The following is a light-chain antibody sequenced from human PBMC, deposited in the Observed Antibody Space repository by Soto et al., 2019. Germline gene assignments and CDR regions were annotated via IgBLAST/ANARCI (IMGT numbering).Light chain of an antibody. V-gene: IGKV1-5*01. CDR1: QDISTF. CDR2: DAS. Sequence: DIPMTQSPSTLSASVGDRVTITCRASQDISTFLAWYQHKPGKAPKLLIYDASTLQTGVPSRFRGSGFGTEFTLTINGLQPDDFATYYCQQHDDYSHATFGQGTKLEIK. J-gene: IGKJ2*01. CDR3: QQHDDYSHAT.